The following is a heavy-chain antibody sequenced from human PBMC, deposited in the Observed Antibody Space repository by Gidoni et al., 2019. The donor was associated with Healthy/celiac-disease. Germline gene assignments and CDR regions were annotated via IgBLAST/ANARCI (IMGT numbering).Heavy chain of an antibody. J-gene: IGHJ6*02. D-gene: IGHD6-19*01. V-gene: IGHV3-53*01. CDR3: ARRAKVAGTYYYGMDV. CDR1: GLTVSSNY. CDR2: IDSGGST. Sequence: EVQLVESGGGLIQPGGSLRLSCAASGLTVSSNYMSWVRQAPGKGLEWVSVIDSGGSTYYADSVKGRFTISRDNSKNTLYLQMNSLRAEDTAVYYCARRAKVAGTYYYGMDVWGQGTTVTVSS.